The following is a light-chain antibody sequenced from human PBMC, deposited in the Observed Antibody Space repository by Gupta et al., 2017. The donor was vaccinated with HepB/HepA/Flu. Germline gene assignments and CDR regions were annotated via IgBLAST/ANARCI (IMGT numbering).Light chain of an antibody. V-gene: IGLV2-8*01. CDR1: SSDVGGYNS. J-gene: IGLJ2*01. CDR3: SSYAGSNTFV. Sequence: QSAMTHPPAASWSPGQSATISSTGTSSDVGGYNSVSWYQQHPDKAPKLMIYEVSGRPSGVPDRFSGSKSGNTASLTVSGLQADDEADYYCSSYAGSNTFVFGGGTKLTVL. CDR2: EVS.